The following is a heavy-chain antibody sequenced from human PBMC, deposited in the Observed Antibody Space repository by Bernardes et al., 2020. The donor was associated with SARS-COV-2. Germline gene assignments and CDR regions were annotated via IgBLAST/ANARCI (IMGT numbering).Heavy chain of an antibody. CDR1: GFSLSSYF. V-gene: IGHV3-7*04. CDR3: ARDPYSSTWYGGGGWFDP. D-gene: IGHD6-13*01. J-gene: IGHJ5*02. CDR2: IKQDGTEK. Sequence: GGSLRLCCAASGFSLSSYFMNWVRQAPGKGLEWVANIKQDGTEKYYVDSVKGRFTISRDNAKNSVYLEMNSLTVEDTGVYFCARDPYSSTWYGGGGWFDPWGQGTLVTVSS.